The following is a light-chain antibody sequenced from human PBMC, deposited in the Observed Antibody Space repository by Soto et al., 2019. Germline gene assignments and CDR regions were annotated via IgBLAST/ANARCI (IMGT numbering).Light chain of an antibody. Sequence: QSALTQPPSASGSPGQSVTISCTGTSSDVGGYNYVSWYQQHPGKAPKLMIYEVSKRPSGVPDRFSGSKSGNTASLTVSGLQAEDEADYYCSSYAASINVVYGGGTKLTVL. J-gene: IGLJ2*01. V-gene: IGLV2-8*01. CDR3: SSYAASINVV. CDR2: EVS. CDR1: SSDVGGYNY.